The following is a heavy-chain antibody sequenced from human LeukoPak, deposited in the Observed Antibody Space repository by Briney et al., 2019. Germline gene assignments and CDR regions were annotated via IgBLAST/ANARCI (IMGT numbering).Heavy chain of an antibody. V-gene: IGHV5-51*01. J-gene: IGHJ4*02. CDR2: IYPGDSDT. D-gene: IGHD1-26*01. CDR3: ARSSFSGSHHFDY. CDR1: GNSFTSYW. Sequence: GESLKISCKGSGNSFTSYWMGWVSQMPGKGLEWMGIIYPGDSDTRYSPSFQGQVTISADKSISTAYLQWSSLKASDTAMYYCARSSFSGSHHFDYWGQGTLVTVSS.